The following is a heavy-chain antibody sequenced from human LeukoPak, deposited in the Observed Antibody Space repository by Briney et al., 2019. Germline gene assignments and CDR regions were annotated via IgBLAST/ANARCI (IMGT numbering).Heavy chain of an antibody. CDR2: IYYSGNT. CDR1: GGSISSYY. Sequence: SETLSLTCTVSGGSISSYYWSWIRQPPGKGLEWIGYIYYSGNTNYNPSLKSRVTISVDTSKNQFSLKLSSVTAADTAVYYCASVGDYGGNGDAFDIWGQGTMVTVSS. D-gene: IGHD4-23*01. V-gene: IGHV4-59*01. CDR3: ASVGDYGGNGDAFDI. J-gene: IGHJ3*02.